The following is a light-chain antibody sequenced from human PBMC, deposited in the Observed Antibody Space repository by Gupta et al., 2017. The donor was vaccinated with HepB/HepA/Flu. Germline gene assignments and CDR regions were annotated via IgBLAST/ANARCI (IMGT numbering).Light chain of an antibody. J-gene: IGLJ2*01. CDR2: TNH. CDR3: AAWDDSLSGPV. CDR1: SSNIGSNY. Sequence: QSVVTQPPSASGTPGQRVTISCSGSSSNIGSNYVYWYQQVPGTAPKLLIYTNHKRPSGVPDRFSGSKSGTSASLAISGLRSEDEADYYCAAWDDSLSGPVFGGGTKLTAL. V-gene: IGLV1-47*01.